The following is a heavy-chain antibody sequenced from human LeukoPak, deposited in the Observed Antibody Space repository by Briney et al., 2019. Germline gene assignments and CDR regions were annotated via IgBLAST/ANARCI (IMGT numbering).Heavy chain of an antibody. CDR1: GGSFSGYY. CDR3: ASTSEGYCSGGSCYATPYFDY. J-gene: IGHJ4*02. V-gene: IGHV4-59*01. Sequence: SETLSLSCAVYGGSFSGYYWSWIRQPPGKGLEWIGYIYYSGSTNYNPSLKSRVTISVDTSKNQFSLKLSSVTAADTAVYYCASTSEGYCSGGSCYATPYFDYWGQGTLVTVSS. D-gene: IGHD2-15*01. CDR2: IYYSGST.